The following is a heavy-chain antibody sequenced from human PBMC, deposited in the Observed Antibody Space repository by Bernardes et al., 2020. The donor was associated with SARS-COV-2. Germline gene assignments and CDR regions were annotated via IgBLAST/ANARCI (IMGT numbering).Heavy chain of an antibody. V-gene: IGHV4-61*01. CDR2: IYYNGHT. J-gene: IGHJ6*02. Sequence: SETLSLTCTVSAGSVSSGSFYWSWIRQPPGKGLEWIGYIYYNGHTNYNPSLKRRVTISVDTSKNQFSLKLSSVTAADTAVYYCARGESVHMLPTSDMDVWGQGTTVTVSS. CDR1: AGSVSSGSFY. D-gene: IGHD3-10*01. CDR3: ARGESVHMLPTSDMDV.